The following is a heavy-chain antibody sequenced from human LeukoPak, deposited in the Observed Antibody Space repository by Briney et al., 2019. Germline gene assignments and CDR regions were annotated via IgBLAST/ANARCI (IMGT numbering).Heavy chain of an antibody. CDR3: ARDRHIAAAGYYFDY. D-gene: IGHD6-25*01. Sequence: GGSLRLSCAASGFTFSTYPIHWVRQAPGEGLEWVAVIADDGKDKHYVESVKGRFTISRDNSKNTLYLPRNSLRVEDTAVYYCARDRHIAAAGYYFDYWGQGTLVTVSS. CDR2: IADDGKDK. V-gene: IGHV3-30*04. CDR1: GFTFSTYP. J-gene: IGHJ4*02.